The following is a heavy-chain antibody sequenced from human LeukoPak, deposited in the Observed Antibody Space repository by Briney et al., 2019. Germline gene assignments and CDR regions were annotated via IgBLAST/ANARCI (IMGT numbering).Heavy chain of an antibody. D-gene: IGHD3-10*01. CDR3: ARSYGSGSHFDY. CDR1: GFTFSDYY. J-gene: IGHJ4*02. V-gene: IGHV3-11*01. CDR2: ISSSASTI. Sequence: PGGSLRLSCAASGFTFSDYYMNWIRQAPGKGLEWVSYISSSASTIYYADSVKGRFTISRDNSKNTLYLQMNSLRAEDTAVYYCARSYGSGSHFDYWGQGTLVTVSS.